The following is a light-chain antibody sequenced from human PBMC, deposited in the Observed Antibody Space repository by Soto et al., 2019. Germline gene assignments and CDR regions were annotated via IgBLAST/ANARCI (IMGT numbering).Light chain of an antibody. Sequence: QSVLTQPPSVSAAPGQKVTISCSGSSSNIGNNYVSWYQQLPGTAPKLLTYESNKRPSGIPDRFSGSKSGTSATLGTTGLQTGDEADYYCGTWDSSLSAVVFGGGTKVTVL. V-gene: IGLV1-51*02. CDR1: SSNIGNNY. CDR3: GTWDSSLSAVV. J-gene: IGLJ3*02. CDR2: ESN.